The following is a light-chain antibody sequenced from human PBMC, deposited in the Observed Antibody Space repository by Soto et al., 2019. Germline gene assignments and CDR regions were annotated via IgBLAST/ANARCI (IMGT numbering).Light chain of an antibody. J-gene: IGKJ5*01. CDR1: QSVSSY. CDR3: QQYVGTSIT. V-gene: IGKV3-11*01. CDR2: DAS. Sequence: EIVLTQSPATLSLSPGERATLSCRASQSVSSYLAWYQQKPGQAPRLLIYDASNRATGIPARFSGSGSGTDFTLTISSLEPEDFAVYYCQQYVGTSITFGQGTRLEIK.